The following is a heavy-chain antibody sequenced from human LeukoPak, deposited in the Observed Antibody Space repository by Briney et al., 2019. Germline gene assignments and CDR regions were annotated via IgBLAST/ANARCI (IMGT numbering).Heavy chain of an antibody. Sequence: GGSLRLSCAASGFNFNYAWMSWVRQAPGKGLEWVGRINSKTDGGTTDYAVPVKGRFTISRDDSKNTVYLQMNSLKTEDTALYYCSTGQSYWGQGTLVTVSS. J-gene: IGHJ4*02. CDR1: GFNFNYAW. V-gene: IGHV3-15*01. CDR3: STGQSY. CDR2: INSKTDGGTT.